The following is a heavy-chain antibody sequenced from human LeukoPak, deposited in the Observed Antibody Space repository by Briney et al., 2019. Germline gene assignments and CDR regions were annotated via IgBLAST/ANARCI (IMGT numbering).Heavy chain of an antibody. CDR3: ARGAWYAGY. CDR2: IYYTGST. V-gene: IGHV4-59*08. Sequence: PSETLSLTCTVSGVSINNYYWTWIRQPPGKGLEWIGYIYYTGSTNYNPSPKSRLTISLDTSKTQCSLRLSSVTAADTAMYFCARGAWYAGYWGQGTLVTVSS. J-gene: IGHJ4*02. D-gene: IGHD6-13*01. CDR1: GVSINNYY.